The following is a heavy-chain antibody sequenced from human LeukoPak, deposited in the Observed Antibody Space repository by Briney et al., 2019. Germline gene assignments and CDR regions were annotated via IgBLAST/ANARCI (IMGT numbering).Heavy chain of an antibody. D-gene: IGHD3-22*01. CDR2: VNSDGSNT. CDR1: GFTFSSYW. J-gene: IGHJ4*02. V-gene: IGHV3-74*01. CDR3: ARDWGDSSGYLLDY. Sequence: CGSLRLSCAASGFTFSSYWMHWVRQAPGKGLVWVSRVNSDGSNTTYADSVKGRFTISRDNAKNTPYLQMNSLRAEDTAVYYCARDWGDSSGYLLDYWGQGTLVTVSS.